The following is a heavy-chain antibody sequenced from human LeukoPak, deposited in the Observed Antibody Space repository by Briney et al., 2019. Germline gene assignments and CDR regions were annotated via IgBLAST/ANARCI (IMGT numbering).Heavy chain of an antibody. Sequence: GESLKISCKGSGYSFTNYWIGWVRQMPGIGLEWMGIIYPGDSDTRYSPSFQGQVTISVDKSISTAHLQWSSLKASDTAMYYCARGAAGTTPDYYYFGLDVWGQGTTVRVSS. CDR3: ARGAAGTTPDYYYFGLDV. CDR2: IYPGDSDT. D-gene: IGHD1-7*01. J-gene: IGHJ6*02. V-gene: IGHV5-51*01. CDR1: GYSFTNYW.